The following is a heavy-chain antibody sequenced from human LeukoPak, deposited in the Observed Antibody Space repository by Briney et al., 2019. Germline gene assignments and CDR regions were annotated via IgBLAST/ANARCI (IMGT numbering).Heavy chain of an antibody. CDR1: GFTFSSYA. J-gene: IGHJ4*02. CDR2: ISYDGGNK. V-gene: IGHV3-30-3*01. CDR3: AKLTGDSGY. Sequence: PGRSLRLSCAASGFTFSSYAMHWVRQAPGKGLEWVAVISYDGGNKYYADSVKGRFTISRDNSKNTLYLQMNSLRAEDTAIYYCAKLTGDSGYWGQGTLVTVSS. D-gene: IGHD7-27*01.